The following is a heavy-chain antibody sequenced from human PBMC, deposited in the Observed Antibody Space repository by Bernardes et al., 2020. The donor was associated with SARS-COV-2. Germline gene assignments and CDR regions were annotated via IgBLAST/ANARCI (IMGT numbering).Heavy chain of an antibody. J-gene: IGHJ5*02. CDR2: IDTGGTII. CDR1: GFTFSRYW. Sequence: GGSLRLSCAASGFTFSRYWMHWVRQAPGKGLEWFSRIDTGGTIINYADSVKGRFTISRNNSRNTLYLPMNSLRAEDTAVYYCATDVAGDYSTWGPGNLVTVSS. V-gene: IGHV3-74*01. CDR3: ATDVAGDYST. D-gene: IGHD4-4*01.